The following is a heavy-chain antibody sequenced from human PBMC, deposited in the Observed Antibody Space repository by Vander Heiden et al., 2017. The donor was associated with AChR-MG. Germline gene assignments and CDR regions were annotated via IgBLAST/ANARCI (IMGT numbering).Heavy chain of an antibody. Sequence: QVQLVQSGAEVKKPGASVKVSCKASGYTFTGYYMHWVRQAPGQGLELMGWINPNSGGTNYAQKFQGWVTMTRDTSISTAYMELSRLRSDDTAVYYCARSRITMVRGVNYYYGMDVWGQGTTVTVSS. CDR1: GYTFTGYY. J-gene: IGHJ6*02. CDR2: INPNSGGT. V-gene: IGHV1-2*04. D-gene: IGHD3-10*01. CDR3: ARSRITMVRGVNYYYGMDV.